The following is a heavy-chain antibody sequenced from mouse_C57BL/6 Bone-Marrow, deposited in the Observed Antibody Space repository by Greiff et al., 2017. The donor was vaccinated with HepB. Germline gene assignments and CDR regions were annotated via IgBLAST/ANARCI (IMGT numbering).Heavy chain of an antibody. CDR3: AREAVVATGYYAMDY. D-gene: IGHD1-1*01. CDR2: LNPSSGYT. J-gene: IGHJ4*01. V-gene: IGHV1-4*01. Sequence: VQLQQSGAELARPGASVKMSCKASGYTFTSYTMHWVKQRPGQGLEWIGYLNPSSGYTKYNQKFKDKATLTADKSSSTAYMQLSSLTSEDSAVYYCAREAVVATGYYAMDYWGQGTSVTVSS. CDR1: GYTFTSYT.